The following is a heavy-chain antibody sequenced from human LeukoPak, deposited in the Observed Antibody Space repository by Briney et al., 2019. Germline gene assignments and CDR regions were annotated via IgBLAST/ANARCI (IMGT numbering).Heavy chain of an antibody. J-gene: IGHJ4*02. V-gene: IGHV3-33*01. CDR1: GFTFSSFG. CDR2: IWYDGSNK. CDR3: VRGSSACFGF. Sequence: GGSLRLSCAASGFTFSSFGIHWVRQAPGKGLEWVTLIWYDGSNKWYAESVKGRLTISRDNSKNTLYLQMDSLRAEDTAMYYCVRGSSACFGFWGQGALVTVSS.